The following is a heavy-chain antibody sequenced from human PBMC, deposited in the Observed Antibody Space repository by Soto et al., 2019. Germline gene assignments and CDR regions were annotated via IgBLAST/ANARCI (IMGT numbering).Heavy chain of an antibody. CDR3: ARDVWLLRKWELLPAGHY. CDR2: ISSSSSYI. D-gene: IGHD1-26*01. V-gene: IGHV3-21*01. J-gene: IGHJ4*02. CDR1: GFTFSSYS. Sequence: GGSLRLSCAASGFTFSSYSMNWVRQAPGKGLEWVSSISSSSSYIYYADSVKGRFTISRDNAKNSLYLQMNSLRAEDTAVYYCARDVWLLRKWELLPAGHYRGQGTLVTGSS.